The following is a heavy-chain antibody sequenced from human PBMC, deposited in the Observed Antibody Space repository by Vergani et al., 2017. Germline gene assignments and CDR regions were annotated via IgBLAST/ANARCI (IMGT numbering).Heavy chain of an antibody. CDR3: TTAHIVVVPATNWFDP. V-gene: IGHV3-15*01. D-gene: IGHD2-2*01. CDR2: IKSKTDGGTT. CDR1: GFTFSNAW. J-gene: IGHJ5*02. Sequence: EVQLVESGGGLVKPGGSLRLSCAASGFTFSNAWMSWVRQAPGKGLEWVGRIKSKTDGGTTDYAAPVKGRLTISRDDSKNTLYLQMNSLKTEDTAVYYCTTAHIVVVPATNWFDPWGQGTLVTVSS.